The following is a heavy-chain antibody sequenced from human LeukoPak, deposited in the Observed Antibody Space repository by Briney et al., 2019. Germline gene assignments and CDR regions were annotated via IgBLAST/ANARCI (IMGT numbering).Heavy chain of an antibody. CDR2: INPNSGGT. CDR3: AQGFGELPSYYYMDV. Sequence: ASVKVSCKASGYTFTGYYMHWVRQAPGQGLEWMGWINPNSGGTNYAQKFQGRVTMTRDTSISTAYMELSRLRSDDTAVYYCAQGFGELPSYYYMDVWGKGTTVTVSS. CDR1: GYTFTGYY. D-gene: IGHD3-10*01. V-gene: IGHV1-2*02. J-gene: IGHJ6*03.